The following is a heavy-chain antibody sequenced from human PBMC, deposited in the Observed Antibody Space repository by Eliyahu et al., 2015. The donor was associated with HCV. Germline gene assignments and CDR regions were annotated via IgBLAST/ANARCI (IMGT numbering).Heavy chain of an antibody. J-gene: IGHJ4*02. Sequence: QAQLQESGPGLVKPSETLSLTCXVSGGXXNSYYWNWXRQVPGKGLGWIWDIFFSGSTNYNPSLKSRVTISVDTSKNQFSLKLISATAADTGVYYCARGRAWELPDYFGYWGQGTLVTVSS. CDR3: ARGRAWELPDYFGY. V-gene: IGHV4-59*01. CDR1: GGXXNSYY. CDR2: IFFSGST. D-gene: IGHD1-26*01.